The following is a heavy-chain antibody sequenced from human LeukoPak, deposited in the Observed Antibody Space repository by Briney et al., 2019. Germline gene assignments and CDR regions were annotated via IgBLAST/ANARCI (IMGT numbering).Heavy chain of an antibody. D-gene: IGHD3-3*01. V-gene: IGHV3-33*01. Sequence: GGSLRLSCAASGFTFSSYGMHWVRQAPGKGLEWVAVIWYDGSNKYYADSVKGRFTISRDNSKNTLYLQMNSLRAEDTAVYYCATLYYDFWSGYYFPFDYWGRGTLVTVSS. CDR2: IWYDGSNK. CDR3: ATLYYDFWSGYYFPFDY. CDR1: GFTFSSYG. J-gene: IGHJ4*02.